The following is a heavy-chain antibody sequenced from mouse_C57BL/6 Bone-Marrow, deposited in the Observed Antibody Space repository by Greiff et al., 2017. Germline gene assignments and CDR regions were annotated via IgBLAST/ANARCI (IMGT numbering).Heavy chain of an antibody. CDR3: AREGITTVVADY. CDR1: GFTFSSYA. CDR2: ISDGGSYT. J-gene: IGHJ2*01. D-gene: IGHD1-1*01. Sequence: EVKLQESGGGLVKPGGSLKLSCAASGFTFSSYAMSWVRQTPEKRLEWVATISDGGSYTYYPDNVKGRFTISRDNAKNNLYLQMSHLKSEDTAMYYCAREGITTVVADYWGQGTTLTVSS. V-gene: IGHV5-4*01.